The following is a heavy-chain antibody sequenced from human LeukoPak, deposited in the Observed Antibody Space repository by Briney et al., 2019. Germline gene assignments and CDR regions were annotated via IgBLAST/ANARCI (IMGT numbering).Heavy chain of an antibody. CDR3: ASDKTGTAVFDY. D-gene: IGHD1-7*01. Sequence: GASVKVSCKASGGTFSSYAISWVRQAPGQGLEWMGGIIPIFGTANYAQKFQGRVTITADESTSTAYMELSSLRSEDTAVYYCASDKTGTAVFDYWGQGTLVTVSS. CDR2: IIPIFGTA. J-gene: IGHJ4*02. V-gene: IGHV1-69*13. CDR1: GGTFSSYA.